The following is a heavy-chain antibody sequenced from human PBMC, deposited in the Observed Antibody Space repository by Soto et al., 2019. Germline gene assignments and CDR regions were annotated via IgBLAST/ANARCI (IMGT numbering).Heavy chain of an antibody. CDR1: GLTFSSYA. CDR3: AKGMEYSSSSGGSDY. CDR2: ISSNGGST. V-gene: IGHV3-64*01. D-gene: IGHD6-6*01. Sequence: PGGSLRLSCAASGLTFSSYAMHWVRQAPGKGLEYVSAISSNGGSTYYANSVKGRFTISRDNSKNTLYLQMGSLRAEDMAVYYCAKGMEYSSSSGGSDYWGQGTLVTVSS. J-gene: IGHJ4*02.